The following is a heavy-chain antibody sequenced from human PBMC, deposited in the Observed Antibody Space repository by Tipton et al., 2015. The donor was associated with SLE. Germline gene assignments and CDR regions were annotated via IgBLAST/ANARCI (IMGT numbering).Heavy chain of an antibody. CDR1: GFIFDDFA. CDR3: AKADGLGSGYGLDF. Sequence: SLRLSCAASGFIFDDFAMHWVRQAPGKGLEWVSGINWNTANVYYADSVKGRFTISRDNAKNSLYLQMNSLRLDDTAIYYCAKADGLGSGYGLDFGGQGTPVTVSS. CDR2: INWNTANV. D-gene: IGHD3-10*01. J-gene: IGHJ6*02. V-gene: IGHV3-9*01.